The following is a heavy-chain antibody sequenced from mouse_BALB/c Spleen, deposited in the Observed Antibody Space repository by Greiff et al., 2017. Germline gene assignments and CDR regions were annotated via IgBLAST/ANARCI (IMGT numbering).Heavy chain of an antibody. J-gene: IGHJ3*01. D-gene: IGHD2-3*01. CDR2: IWAGGST. Sequence: LVAPSQSLSITCTVSGFSLTSYGVHWVRQPPGKGLEWLGVIWAGGSTNYNSALMSRLSISKDNSKSQVFLKMNSLQTDDTAMYYCARDGDGYYVPAWFAYWGQGTLVTVSA. CDR1: GFSLTSYG. V-gene: IGHV2-9*02. CDR3: ARDGDGYYVPAWFAY.